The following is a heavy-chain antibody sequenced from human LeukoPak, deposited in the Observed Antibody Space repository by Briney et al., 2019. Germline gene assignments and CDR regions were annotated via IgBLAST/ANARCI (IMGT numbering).Heavy chain of an antibody. V-gene: IGHV4-59*01. CDR3: ARGLPVQLGPNFDY. Sequence: SKTLSLTCTVSGGSISSYYWSWIRQPPGKGLEWIGYIYHSGSTNYNPSLKSRVTISVDTSKNQFSLKLTSVTAADTAVYYCARGLPVQLGPNFDYWGQGTLVTVSS. D-gene: IGHD3-16*01. CDR2: IYHSGST. J-gene: IGHJ4*02. CDR1: GGSISSYY.